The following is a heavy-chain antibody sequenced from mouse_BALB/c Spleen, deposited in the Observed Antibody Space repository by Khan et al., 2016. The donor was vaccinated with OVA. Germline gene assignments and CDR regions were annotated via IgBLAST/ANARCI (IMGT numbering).Heavy chain of an antibody. Sequence: QVQLQQSGPELKKPGETVKISCKASGYTFTNYGMNWVKQAPGKGLKWMGWINTYTGEPTYADDFKGRFAFSLETSASTAYLQINNLKNEDTATYFCASVGYWYFDVWGAETTVTDSS. CDR1: GYTFTNYG. CDR3: ASVGYWYFDV. V-gene: IGHV9-3-1*01. CDR2: INTYTGEP. J-gene: IGHJ1*01.